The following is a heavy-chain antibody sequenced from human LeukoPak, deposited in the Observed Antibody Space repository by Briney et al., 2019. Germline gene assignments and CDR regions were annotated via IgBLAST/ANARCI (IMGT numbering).Heavy chain of an antibody. V-gene: IGHV3-30*02. D-gene: IGHD1-1*01. CDR2: IRYDGSNK. CDR3: ARTTTGTTGPFGY. J-gene: IGHJ4*02. Sequence: GGSLRLSCAASGFTFSSYGMHWVRQAPGKGLEWVAFIRYDGSNKYYADSVKGRFTISRDNAKNSLYLQMNSLRAEDTAVYYCARTTTGTTGPFGYWGQGTLVTVSS. CDR1: GFTFSSYG.